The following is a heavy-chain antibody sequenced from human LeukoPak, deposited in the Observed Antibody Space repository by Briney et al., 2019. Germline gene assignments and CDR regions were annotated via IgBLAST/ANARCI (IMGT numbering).Heavy chain of an antibody. V-gene: IGHV4-34*01. Sequence: PSETLSLTCAVYGGSFSGYYWSWIRQPPGKGLEWIGEIYHSGSTNYNPSLKSRVTISVDTSKNQFSLKLSSVTAADTAVYYCARRRITMVRGGPYYYMDVWGKGTTVTISS. CDR1: GGSFSGYY. D-gene: IGHD3-10*01. J-gene: IGHJ6*03. CDR3: ARRRITMVRGGPYYYMDV. CDR2: IYHSGST.